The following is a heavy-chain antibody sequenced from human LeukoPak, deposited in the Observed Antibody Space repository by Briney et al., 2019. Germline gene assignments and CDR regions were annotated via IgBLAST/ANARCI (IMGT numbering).Heavy chain of an antibody. CDR3: ARGAQYNWFDP. J-gene: IGHJ5*02. V-gene: IGHV4-39*07. Sequence: NPSETLSLTCTVSGGSISSSSYYWGWIRQPPGKGLEWIGSIYYSGSTYYNPSLKSRVTISVDTSKNQFSLKLSSVTAADTAVYYCARGAQYNWFDPWGQGTLVTVSS. CDR1: GGSISSSSYY. CDR2: IYYSGST.